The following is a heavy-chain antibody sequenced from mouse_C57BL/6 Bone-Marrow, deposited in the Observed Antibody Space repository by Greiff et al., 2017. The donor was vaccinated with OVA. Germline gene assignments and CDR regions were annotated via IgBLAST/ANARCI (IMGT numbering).Heavy chain of an antibody. D-gene: IGHD2-4*01. CDR3: ARENYDYDFDD. Sequence: QVQLQQPGAELVRPGTSVKLSCKASGYTFTSYWMHWVKQRPGQGLEWIGVIDPSDSYTNYNQKFKGKATLTVDTSSSTAYMQLSSLTSEDSAVYYCARENYDYDFDDWGQGTTLTVSS. CDR2: IDPSDSYT. J-gene: IGHJ2*01. CDR1: GYTFTSYW. V-gene: IGHV1-59*01.